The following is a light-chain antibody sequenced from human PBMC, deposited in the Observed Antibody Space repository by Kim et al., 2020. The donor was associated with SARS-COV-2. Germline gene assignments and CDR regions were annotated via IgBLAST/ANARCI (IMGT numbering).Light chain of an antibody. V-gene: IGLV2-14*03. J-gene: IGLJ1*01. CDR1: SSDVGGYNY. Sequence: GQSNYISCTGTSSDVGGYNYDTWYQQHPGNAPKLMIYDVSNRPSGVSNRFSGSKSGNTASLTISGLQAEDEADYYCSSYTSSSTLVFGTETKVTVL. CDR2: DVS. CDR3: SSYTSSSTLV.